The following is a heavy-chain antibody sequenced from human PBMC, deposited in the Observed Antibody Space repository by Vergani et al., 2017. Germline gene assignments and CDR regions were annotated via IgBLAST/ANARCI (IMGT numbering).Heavy chain of an antibody. CDR1: RFTFSTYW. CDR3: ARKTFYYDNIKGWFGP. D-gene: IGHD3-16*01. CDR2: IKQDGSEK. Sequence: EVQLVESGGGLVQPGGSLRLSCGASRFTFSTYWMSWVRQAPGKGLEWVANIKQDGSEKDYVDDVKGRFNVSRDNAKNSLYLQMNSLRADDTAVYYCARKTFYYDNIKGWFGPWGQGTLVTVSS. J-gene: IGHJ5*02. V-gene: IGHV3-7*01.